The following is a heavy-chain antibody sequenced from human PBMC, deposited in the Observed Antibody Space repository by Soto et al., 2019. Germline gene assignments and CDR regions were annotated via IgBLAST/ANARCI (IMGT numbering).Heavy chain of an antibody. CDR1: GYIFNSYG. J-gene: IGHJ4*02. CDR3: ARDLGEIFGVVTDY. D-gene: IGHD3-3*01. V-gene: IGHV1-18*01. CDR2: ISPYNSHT. Sequence: QVQLVQSGVEVKKPGASVKVSCKASGYIFNSYGISWVRQAPGQGLEWMGWISPYNSHTNYAQQFQGRVTMTTDRSTSTVYMELRSLRSDVTAVYYCARDLGEIFGVVTDYWGQGTLVTVSS.